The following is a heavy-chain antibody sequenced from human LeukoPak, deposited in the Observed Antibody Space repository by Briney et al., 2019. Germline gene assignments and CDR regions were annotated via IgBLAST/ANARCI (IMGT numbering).Heavy chain of an antibody. J-gene: IGHJ5*02. CDR3: ARAQQLRFDP. CDR1: GYTFTSYG. CDR2: ISAYNGNT. Sequence: ASVTVSCTASGYTFTSYGISWVRQAPGQGLEWMGWISAYNGNTNYAQKLQGRVTMTTDTSTSTAYMELRSLRSDDTVVYYCARAQQLRFDPWGQGTLVTVSS. V-gene: IGHV1-18*04. D-gene: IGHD6-13*01.